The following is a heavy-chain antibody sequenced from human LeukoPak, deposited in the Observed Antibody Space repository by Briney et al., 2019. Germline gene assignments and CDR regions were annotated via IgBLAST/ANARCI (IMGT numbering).Heavy chain of an antibody. D-gene: IGHD6-19*01. CDR2: INHSGST. J-gene: IGHJ4*02. Sequence: SGTLSLTCAVHGGSFSGDYWNWIRQPPGKGLEWMGEINHSGSTNSNPSLKSRVTISVDRSKNQFSLKLSSVTAADTAVYYCARRPRYSSGWYYFDSWGQGTLVTVSS. CDR1: GGSFSGDY. V-gene: IGHV4-34*01. CDR3: ARRPRYSSGWYYFDS.